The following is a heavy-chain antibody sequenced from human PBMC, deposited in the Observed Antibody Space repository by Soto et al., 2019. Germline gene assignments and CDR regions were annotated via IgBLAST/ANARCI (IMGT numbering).Heavy chain of an antibody. D-gene: IGHD1-26*01. CDR2: IAHTGDT. J-gene: IGHJ4*02. Sequence: SETLSLTCTVSDASVWSDSYFWTWIRQPPGKGLEWLAYIAHTGDTNYNPSLKSRVTISIDTSGNQFSLTVTSVTAADTAVYFCARIVVGVTVDLWGQGSLGTVSS. CDR1: DASVWSDSYF. CDR3: ARIVVGVTVDL. V-gene: IGHV4-61*01.